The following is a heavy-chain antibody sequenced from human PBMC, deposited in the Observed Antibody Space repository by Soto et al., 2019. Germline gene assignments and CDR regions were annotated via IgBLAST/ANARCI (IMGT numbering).Heavy chain of an antibody. J-gene: IGHJ3*02. CDR1: GYTFTSYA. D-gene: IGHD6-13*01. V-gene: IGHV1-3*01. Sequence: QVPLVQSGAEVKKPGASVKVSCKASGYTFTSYAMHWVRQAPGQRLEWMGWINAGNGNTKYSQKFQGRVTITRDTSASTAYMELSSLRSEDTAVYYCARGYSSSLNAFDIWGQGTMVTVSS. CDR3: ARGYSSSLNAFDI. CDR2: INAGNGNT.